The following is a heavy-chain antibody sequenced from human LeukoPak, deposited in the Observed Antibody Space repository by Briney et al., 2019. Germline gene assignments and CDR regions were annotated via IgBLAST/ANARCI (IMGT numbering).Heavy chain of an antibody. Sequence: GGSLRLSCAASGFIFSQYSMNWVRQAPGKGLEWVSHIRSSSETFYADSVKGRFTLSRDNAKNSLYLQMNSLRDEDTAVYYCARGDYGDRDLDYWGQGTLVTVSS. J-gene: IGHJ4*02. CDR1: GFIFSQYS. CDR2: IRSSSET. V-gene: IGHV3-48*02. D-gene: IGHD4-17*01. CDR3: ARGDYGDRDLDY.